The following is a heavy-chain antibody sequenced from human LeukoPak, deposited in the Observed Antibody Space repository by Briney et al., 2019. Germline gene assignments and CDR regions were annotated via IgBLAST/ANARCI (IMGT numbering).Heavy chain of an antibody. D-gene: IGHD3-22*01. Sequence: RGSLRLSCAAPGFTFSSYGMHWVRQAPGKGLEWVSVMYTGGSTYDAVSVNGRLTISRDNSKNTVYLQRNSLRAKDTALYYCARAPFYYDSSGYPYFDGWGQGALVTVSS. V-gene: IGHV3-53*01. CDR2: MYTGGST. J-gene: IGHJ4*02. CDR3: ARAPFYYDSSGYPYFDG. CDR1: GFTFSSYG.